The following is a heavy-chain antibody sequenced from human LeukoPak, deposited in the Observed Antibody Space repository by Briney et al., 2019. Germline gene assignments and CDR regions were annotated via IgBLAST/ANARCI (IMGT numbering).Heavy chain of an antibody. J-gene: IGHJ4*02. D-gene: IGHD1-26*01. CDR3: AKIVGATVWRPEPLGY. CDR2: ISTSSSYI. V-gene: IGHV3-21*01. CDR1: VFTFSSYS. Sequence: GGSLRLSCAAYVFTFSSYSMNWVRQAPGKGLEWVSLISTSSSYIYYADSVKGRFTISRDNARNSLYLQMNSLRAEDTAVYYCAKIVGATVWRPEPLGYWGQGTLVTVSS.